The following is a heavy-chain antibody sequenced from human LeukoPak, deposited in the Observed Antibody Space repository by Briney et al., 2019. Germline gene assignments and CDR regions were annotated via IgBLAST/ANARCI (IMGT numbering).Heavy chain of an antibody. V-gene: IGHV3-30*01. CDR3: ARARNGTLKY. CDR1: GFTFSNYA. J-gene: IGHJ4*02. D-gene: IGHD1-26*01. Sequence: GGSLRLSCAASGFTFSNYAMHWVRQAPGKGLEWVAVISYDGSHQYSADSVKGRLSISRDNSRHTLYLQMNSLRPEDTAVYYCARARNGTLKYWGQGTLVIVSS. CDR2: ISYDGSHQ.